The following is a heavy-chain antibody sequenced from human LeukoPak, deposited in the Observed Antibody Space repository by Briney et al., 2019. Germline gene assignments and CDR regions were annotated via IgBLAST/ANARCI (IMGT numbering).Heavy chain of an antibody. V-gene: IGHV4-34*01. CDR1: GGSFSGYY. J-gene: IGHJ4*02. D-gene: IGHD6-13*01. Sequence: PSETLSLTCAVYGGSFSGYYWSWIRQPPGKGLEWIGEINHSGSNNYNPSLKSRVTISVAPSKNQFSLKLSSVTAADTAVYYCARHYSSSWGSWLAFDYWGQGTLVTVSS. CDR2: INHSGSN. CDR3: ARHYSSSWGSWLAFDY.